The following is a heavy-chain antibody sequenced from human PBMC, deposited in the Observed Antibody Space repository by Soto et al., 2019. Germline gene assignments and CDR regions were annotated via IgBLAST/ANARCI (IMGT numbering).Heavy chain of an antibody. D-gene: IGHD1-7*01. CDR2: ISWNSGSI. V-gene: IGHV3-9*01. CDR1: GFTFADYV. J-gene: IGHJ3*02. CDR3: AKLELDAFDI. Sequence: EVQLVESGGGLVQPGRSLRLSCEASGFTFADYVMYWVRQAPGKGLEWVSGISWNSGSIGYADSVKGRFPISRDNAKNALYLQINSLRAEDTALYYFAKLELDAFDIWGQGTMVTVSS.